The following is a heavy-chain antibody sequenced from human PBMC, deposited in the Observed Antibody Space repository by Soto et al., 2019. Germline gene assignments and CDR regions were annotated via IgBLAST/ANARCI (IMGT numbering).Heavy chain of an antibody. Sequence: NPSETLSLTCAVYGGSFSGYYWSWIRQPPGKGLEWIGEINHSGSTNYNPSLKSRVTISVDTSKNQFSLKLSSVTAADTAVYYCAREGGIVVVPAAMPDTARTYYFDYWGQGTLVTVSS. V-gene: IGHV4-34*01. J-gene: IGHJ4*02. CDR1: GGSFSGYY. D-gene: IGHD2-2*01. CDR2: INHSGST. CDR3: AREGGIVVVPAAMPDTARTYYFDY.